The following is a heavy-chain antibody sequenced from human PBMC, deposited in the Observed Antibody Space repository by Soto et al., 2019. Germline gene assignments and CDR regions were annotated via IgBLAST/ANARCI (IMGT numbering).Heavy chain of an antibody. CDR1: XGSISSXNW. CDR2: IYHSGST. D-gene: IGHD2-2*02. V-gene: IGHV4-4*02. J-gene: IGHJ2*01. CDR3: ARAGGGYCSSTSCYTNYWYFDL. Sequence: PSETLSLTCAVXXGSISSXNWGSWVRQPPGKGLEWIGEIYHSGSTNYNPSLKSRVTISVDKSKNQFSLKLSSVTAADTAVYYCARAGGGYCSSTSCYTNYWYFDLWGRGTLVTSPQ.